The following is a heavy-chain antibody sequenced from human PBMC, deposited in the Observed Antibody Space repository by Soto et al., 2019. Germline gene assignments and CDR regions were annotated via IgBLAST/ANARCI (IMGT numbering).Heavy chain of an antibody. V-gene: IGHV3-7*05. D-gene: IGHD6-13*01. CDR2: IKQDGSEK. J-gene: IGHJ5*02. CDR1: GFTFSSYW. CDR3: ARGPTGSSWTYNWFDP. Sequence: AGSLRLSCAASGFTFSSYWMSWVRQAPGKGLEWVANIKQDGSEKYYVDSVKGRFTISRDNAKNSLYLQMNSLRAEDTAVHYCARGPTGSSWTYNWFDPWGQGTLVTVSS.